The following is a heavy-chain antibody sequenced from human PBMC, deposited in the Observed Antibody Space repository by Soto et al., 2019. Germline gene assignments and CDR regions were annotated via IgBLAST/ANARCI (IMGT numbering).Heavy chain of an antibody. CDR3: AREWWEQTPRPYYYYGMDV. CDR2: ISSSGSTI. Sequence: GGSLRLSCAASGFTFSDYYMSWIRQAPGKGLEWVSYISSSGSTIYYADSVKGRFTISRDNSKNTLYLQMNSLRAEDTAVYYCAREWWEQTPRPYYYYGMDVWGQGTTVTVSS. J-gene: IGHJ6*02. CDR1: GFTFSDYY. D-gene: IGHD1-26*01. V-gene: IGHV3-11*04.